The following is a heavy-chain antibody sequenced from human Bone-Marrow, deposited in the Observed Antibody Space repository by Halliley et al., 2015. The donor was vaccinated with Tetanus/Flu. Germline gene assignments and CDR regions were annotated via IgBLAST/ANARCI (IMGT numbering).Heavy chain of an antibody. CDR2: ISASGSYT. D-gene: IGHD3-10*01. J-gene: IGHJ3*02. Sequence: ISASGSYTKSADVVRGRFTISRDDAKKSVYLQMSSLRVEDTAVYCCARRLRDLSASGSYFAFDIWGQGTVVTVSS. V-gene: IGHV3-11*03. CDR3: ARRLRDLSASGSYFAFDI.